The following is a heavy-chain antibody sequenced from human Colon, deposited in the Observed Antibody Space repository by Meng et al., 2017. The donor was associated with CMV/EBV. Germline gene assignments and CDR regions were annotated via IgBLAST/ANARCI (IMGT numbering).Heavy chain of an antibody. CDR2: IKRDGSSA. CDR3: ARGGLSGGAGGWLDP. Sequence: GESLKISCAASGFAFSNYWMQWVRQAPGKGLVWVSNIKRDGSSANYADSVKGRFTISRDNAKNTLYLEMNSLRVEDTAVYYCARGGLSGGAGGWLDPWGQGTLVTVSS. D-gene: IGHD5-12*01. J-gene: IGHJ5*02. CDR1: GFAFSNYW. V-gene: IGHV3-74*01.